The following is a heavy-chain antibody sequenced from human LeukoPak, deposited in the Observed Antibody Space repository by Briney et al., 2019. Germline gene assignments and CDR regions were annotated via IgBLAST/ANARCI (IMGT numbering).Heavy chain of an antibody. CDR1: GYTFTSYY. V-gene: IGHV1-46*01. CDR2: INPSGGST. Sequence: ASVKVSCKASGYTFTSYYMHWVRQAPGQGLEWMGIINPSGGSTGYAQKFQGRVTMTRDTSTSTVFMELSSLGSEDTAVYYCARDQEAFDYWGQGTLVTVSS. J-gene: IGHJ4*02. CDR3: ARDQEAFDY.